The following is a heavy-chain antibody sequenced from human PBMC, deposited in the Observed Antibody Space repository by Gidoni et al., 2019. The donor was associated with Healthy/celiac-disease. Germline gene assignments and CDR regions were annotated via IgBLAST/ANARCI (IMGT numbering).Heavy chain of an antibody. Sequence: EVQLLYSGGGLVKPGRPLRLFCPAPVSTFAVYAMSWFRQAQGKGLEWEGFIRSKAYGGTTEYAASVKGRFTISRDDSKRIAYLQMNSLKTEDTAVYYCARAVGRAFSGSNDYWGQGTLVTVSS. D-gene: IGHD1-26*01. CDR3: ARAVGRAFSGSNDY. CDR2: IRSKAYGGTT. J-gene: IGHJ4*02. V-gene: IGHV3-49*05. CDR1: VSTFAVYA.